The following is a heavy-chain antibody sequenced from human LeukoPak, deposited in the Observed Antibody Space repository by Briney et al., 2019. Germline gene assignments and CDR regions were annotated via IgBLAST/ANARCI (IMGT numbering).Heavy chain of an antibody. V-gene: IGHV3-21*01. D-gene: IGHD2-15*01. CDR3: ARLYCSGGSCYSAFDT. Sequence: SGGSLRLSCAASGFTFSSYSMNWVRQAPGKGLEWGSSISSSSSYIYYADSVKGRFTISRDNAKNSLYLQMNSLRAEDTAVYYCARLYCSGGSCYSAFDTWGQGTMVTVSS. CDR1: GFTFSSYS. J-gene: IGHJ3*02. CDR2: ISSSSSYI.